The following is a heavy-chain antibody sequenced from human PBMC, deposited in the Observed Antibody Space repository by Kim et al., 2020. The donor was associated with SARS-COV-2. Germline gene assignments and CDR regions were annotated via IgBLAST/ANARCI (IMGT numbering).Heavy chain of an antibody. Sequence: GGSLRLSCAASGFTFSSYGMHWVRQAPGKGLEWVAVISYDGSNKYYADSVKGRFTISRDNSKNTLYLQMNSLRAEDTAVYYCAKGGMTRGLEQYGMDVWGQGTTVTVSS. CDR2: ISYDGSNK. D-gene: IGHD2-8*02. CDR3: AKGGMTRGLEQYGMDV. J-gene: IGHJ6*02. CDR1: GFTFSSYG. V-gene: IGHV3-30*18.